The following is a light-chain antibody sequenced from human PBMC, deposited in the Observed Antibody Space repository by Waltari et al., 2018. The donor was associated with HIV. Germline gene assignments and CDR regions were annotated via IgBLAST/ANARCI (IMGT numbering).Light chain of an antibody. Sequence: HSVLPQPPSASGTPGPRGTISCSGSTATIGGNTVSLYQQLPGTAPKLLIYSNNQRPSGVPDRFSGSTSGTSASLVISGLQSEDEADYYCAAWDDSLKGGAFGPGTKVTVL. V-gene: IGLV1-44*01. CDR2: SNN. J-gene: IGLJ1*01. CDR1: TATIGGNT. CDR3: AAWDDSLKGGA.